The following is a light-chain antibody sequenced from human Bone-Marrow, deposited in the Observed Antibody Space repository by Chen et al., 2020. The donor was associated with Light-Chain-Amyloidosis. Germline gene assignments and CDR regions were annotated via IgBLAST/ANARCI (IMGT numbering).Light chain of an antibody. CDR1: DIGSKS. V-gene: IGLV3-21*04. J-gene: IGLJ2*01. Sequence: SFVLTQSPSVSMAPGQTASITCGGNDIGSKSVHWYQQRPGQAPVLVIYYDTDRPSGIPERFSGSNSGNTATLTISRVEVGDEADYYCQVWDATTLHVVFGGGTKLTVL. CDR2: YDT. CDR3: QVWDATTLHVV.